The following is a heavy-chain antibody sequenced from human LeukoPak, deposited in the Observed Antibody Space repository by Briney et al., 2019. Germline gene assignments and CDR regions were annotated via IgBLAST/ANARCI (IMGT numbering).Heavy chain of an antibody. J-gene: IGHJ4*02. V-gene: IGHV4-61*08. CDR1: GGSISSGGYY. D-gene: IGHD7-27*01. CDR2: IYYSGST. CDR3: ARSEDPIKLGSSFFDY. Sequence: SETLSLTCTVSGGSISSGGYYWSWIRQPPGKGLEWIGYIYYSGSTNYNPSLKSRVTISVDTSKNQFSLKLSSVTAADTAVYYCARSEDPIKLGSSFFDYWGQGTLVTVSS.